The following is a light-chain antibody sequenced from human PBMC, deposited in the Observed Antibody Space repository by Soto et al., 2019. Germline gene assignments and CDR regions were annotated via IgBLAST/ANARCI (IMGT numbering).Light chain of an antibody. J-gene: IGKJ1*01. V-gene: IGKV3-20*01. Sequence: EIVLTQSPGTLSLSPGERATLSCRASQSVSSGYLAWYQRKPGQAPRLLIYGASSRATGIPDRFGGSGSGTDFTLTISRLEPEDFAVYYCQQYDSSPPTFGLGTKVEIK. CDR2: GAS. CDR1: QSVSSGY. CDR3: QQYDSSPPT.